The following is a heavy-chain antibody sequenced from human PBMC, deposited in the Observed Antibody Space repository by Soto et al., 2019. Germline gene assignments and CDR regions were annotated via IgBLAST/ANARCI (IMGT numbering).Heavy chain of an antibody. CDR2: ISGSGGST. CDR1: GLTFSSYA. D-gene: IGHD3-10*02. V-gene: IGHV3-23*01. J-gene: IGHJ5*02. CDR3: AKDQLYIRGVIHNWFDP. Sequence: EVQLLESGGGLIQPGGSLRLSCAASGLTFSSYAMSWVRQAPGKGLEWVSAISGSGGSTYYADSVKGRFTISRDNSKNTLYLQMNSLRAEDTGVYYCAKDQLYIRGVIHNWFDPWGQGTLVTVSS.